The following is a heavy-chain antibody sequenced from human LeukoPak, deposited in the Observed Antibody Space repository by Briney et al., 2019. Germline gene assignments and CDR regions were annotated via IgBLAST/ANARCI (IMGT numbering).Heavy chain of an antibody. CDR2: IYSSGST. Sequence: SQTLSLTCTVSGGSISSASHYWSWIRQPAGKGLEWIGRIYSSGSTNYNPSLKSRVTMSVDTSKNQFSLKLNSVTAADTAVYYCARTTEEYYGSGKFRKYYSYYYYMDVWGKGTTVTVSS. CDR3: ARTTEEYYGSGKFRKYYSYYYYMDV. J-gene: IGHJ6*03. D-gene: IGHD3-10*01. V-gene: IGHV4-61*02. CDR1: GGSISSASHY.